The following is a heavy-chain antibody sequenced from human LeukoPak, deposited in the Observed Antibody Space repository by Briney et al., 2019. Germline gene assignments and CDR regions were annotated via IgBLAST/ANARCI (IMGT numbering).Heavy chain of an antibody. CDR3: ARSSEVATVTPLDY. J-gene: IGHJ4*02. CDR1: GGSFSGYY. V-gene: IGHV4-34*01. CDR2: INHSGST. Sequence: PSETLSLTCAVYGGSFSGYYWSWIRQPPGKGLEWIGEINHSGSTNYNPSLKSRVTISVDTSKNQFSLKLSPVTAADTAVYYCARSSEVATVTPLDYWGQGTLVTVSS. D-gene: IGHD4-17*01.